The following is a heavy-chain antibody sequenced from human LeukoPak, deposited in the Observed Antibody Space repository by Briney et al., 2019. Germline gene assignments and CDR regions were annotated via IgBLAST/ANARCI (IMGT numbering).Heavy chain of an antibody. J-gene: IGHJ5*02. CDR1: GYIFTSYG. V-gene: IGHV1-18*01. CDR2: ISAYNGNT. CDR3: ARVSQGHSVRGVISDWFDP. Sequence: PLASVKVSCKASGYIFTSYGISWVRQAPGQGLEWMGWISAYNGNTNYAQKLQGRVTMTTDTSTTTAYMELRSLRSDDTAVYYCARVSQGHSVRGVISDWFDPWGQGTLVTVSS. D-gene: IGHD3-10*01.